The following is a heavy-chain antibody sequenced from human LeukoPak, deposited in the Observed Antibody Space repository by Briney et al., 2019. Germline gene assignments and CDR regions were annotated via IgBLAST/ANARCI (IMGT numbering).Heavy chain of an antibody. CDR3: VRHGLGSSWFGFDY. V-gene: IGHV5-51*01. Sequence: GASLQISCKGSGYTFTTYWIGWGRPMPGKGREWMGIIYPGDSDPRYSPSFQGQVTISADTSISTAYVQWSSLKASDSAMYYCVRHGLGSSWFGFDYWGQGTLVTVSS. J-gene: IGHJ4*02. CDR1: GYTFTTYW. CDR2: IYPGDSDP. D-gene: IGHD6-13*01.